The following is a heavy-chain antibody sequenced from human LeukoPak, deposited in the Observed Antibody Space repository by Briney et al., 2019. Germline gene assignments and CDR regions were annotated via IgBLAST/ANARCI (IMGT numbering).Heavy chain of an antibody. J-gene: IGHJ4*02. D-gene: IGHD3-10*01. CDR1: GRSFSGYY. Sequence: SETLSLTCAVYGRSFSGYYWSWIRQPPGKGLEWIGEINHSGSTNYNPSLKSRVTISVDASKNQFSLKLSSVTAADTAVYYCASLWFGEWKLDYWGQGTLVTVSS. V-gene: IGHV4-34*01. CDR3: ASLWFGEWKLDY. CDR2: INHSGST.